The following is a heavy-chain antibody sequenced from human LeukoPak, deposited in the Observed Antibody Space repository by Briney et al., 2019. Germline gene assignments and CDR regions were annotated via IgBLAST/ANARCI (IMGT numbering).Heavy chain of an antibody. Sequence: ASVTVSCKASGYTFTSYAMNWVRQAPGQGLEWMGWINTNTGNPTYAQGFTGRFVFSLDTSVSTAYLQISSLKAEDTAVYYCARDPHSSSWYLPDYYYYGMDVWGQGTTVTVSS. D-gene: IGHD6-13*01. CDR1: GYTFTSYA. J-gene: IGHJ6*02. CDR2: INTNTGNP. V-gene: IGHV7-4-1*02. CDR3: ARDPHSSSWYLPDYYYYGMDV.